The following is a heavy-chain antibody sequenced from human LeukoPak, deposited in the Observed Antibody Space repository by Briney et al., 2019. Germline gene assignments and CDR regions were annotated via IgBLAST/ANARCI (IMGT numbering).Heavy chain of an antibody. CDR2: ISAYNGNT. V-gene: IGHV1-18*01. D-gene: IGHD2-2*01. CDR3: AREGTIVVVPAATYYYYYGMDV. J-gene: IGHJ6*02. CDR1: GYTFTSYG. Sequence: GASVKASCKASGYTFTSYGISWVRQAPGQGLEWMGWISAYNGNTNYAQKLQGRVTMTTDTSTSTAYMELRGLRSDDTAVYYCAREGTIVVVPAATYYYYYGMDVWGQGTTVTVSS.